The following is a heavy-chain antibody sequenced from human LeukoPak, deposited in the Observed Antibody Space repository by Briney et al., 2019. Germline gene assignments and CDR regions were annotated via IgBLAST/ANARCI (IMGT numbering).Heavy chain of an antibody. V-gene: IGHV3-74*01. CDR1: GFTFSSYW. J-gene: IGHJ4*02. D-gene: IGHD3-9*01. CDR2: ISGDGSTT. CDR3: ARLDILTGNYYYFNF. Sequence: GGSLRLSCAASGFTFSSYWMHWVRQAPGMGLVWVSRISGDGSTTSYADSVKGRFTISRDNAKNTLYLQMNSLRAEDTAVYYCARLDILTGNYYYFNFWGQGTLATVSS.